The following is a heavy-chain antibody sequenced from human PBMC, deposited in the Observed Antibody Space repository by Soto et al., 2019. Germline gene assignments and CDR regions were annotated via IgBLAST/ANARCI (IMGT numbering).Heavy chain of an antibody. V-gene: IGHV3-48*03. CDR2: IRSNGGSI. D-gene: IGHD4-17*01. CDR3: ATSSRYGTDAFDI. J-gene: IGHJ3*02. CDR1: ESTFRLYK. Sequence: GGSLRLSCVASESTFRLYKMNWVRQAPGKGLEWISDIRSNGGSIVYADSVRGRFTISRDNAKNSLYLQMNSLRVEDTAVYYCATSSRYGTDAFDIWGQGTMVTVSS.